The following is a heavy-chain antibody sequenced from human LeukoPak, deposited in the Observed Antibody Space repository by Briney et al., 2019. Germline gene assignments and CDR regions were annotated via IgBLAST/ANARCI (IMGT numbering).Heavy chain of an antibody. Sequence: GGSLRLSCAASGFTFSSYSMNWVRQAPGKGLEWVSSISSRSTYIYYADSVKGRFTISRDNAKNSLTLQMNSLRAEDTAVYYCARVPSATVVVVAATPDYWGQGTLVTVSS. D-gene: IGHD2-15*01. CDR1: GFTFSSYS. CDR2: ISSRSTYI. J-gene: IGHJ4*02. V-gene: IGHV3-21*01. CDR3: ARVPSATVVVVAATPDY.